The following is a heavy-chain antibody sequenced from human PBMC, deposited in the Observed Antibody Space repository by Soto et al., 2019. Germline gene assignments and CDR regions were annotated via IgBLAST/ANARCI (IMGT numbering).Heavy chain of an antibody. CDR2: ILPIFSTP. CDR3: ARDKDRQRLGWNYYYIMEV. V-gene: IGHV1-69*12. D-gene: IGHD5-12*01. Sequence: QVQLVPYGAEVKKPESSVNVSCKASGGTFSSYAISWVRQAPGQGLEWMGGILPIFSTPDYALKCKGRVTINADESTSTASRELSSLRSEDTAVYYCARDKDRQRLGWNYYYIMEVWGQGTTVTVS. J-gene: IGHJ6*02. CDR1: GGTFSSYA.